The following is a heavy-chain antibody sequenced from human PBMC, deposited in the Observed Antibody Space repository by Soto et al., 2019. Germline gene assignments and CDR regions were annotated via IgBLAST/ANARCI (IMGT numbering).Heavy chain of an antibody. J-gene: IGHJ6*02. Sequence: WETLSLTCTVSGGSISSGGYYWSWIRQHPGTGLEWIGSIYYSGSTYYNPSLKSRVTISVDTSKNQFSLKLSSVTAADTAVYYCARRLYYDSSGFEGGGMDVWGQGTTVTVSS. CDR3: ARRLYYDSSGFEGGGMDV. CDR2: IYYSGST. V-gene: IGHV4-39*01. CDR1: GGSISSGGYY. D-gene: IGHD3-22*01.